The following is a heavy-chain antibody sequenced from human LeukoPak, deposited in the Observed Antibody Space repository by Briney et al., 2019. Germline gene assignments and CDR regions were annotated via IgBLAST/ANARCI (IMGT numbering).Heavy chain of an antibody. CDR3: ARVQGETLPTNAFDI. D-gene: IGHD5-12*01. J-gene: IGHJ3*02. Sequence: GGSLRLSCAASGFTVSTNYMSWVRQAPGKGLEWVSVIYSGGSTYYADSVKGRFTISRDNSKNTLYLQMNSLRAEDTAVYYCARVQGETLPTNAFDIWGKGQWSPSPQ. CDR1: GFTVSTNY. CDR2: IYSGGST. V-gene: IGHV3-66*01.